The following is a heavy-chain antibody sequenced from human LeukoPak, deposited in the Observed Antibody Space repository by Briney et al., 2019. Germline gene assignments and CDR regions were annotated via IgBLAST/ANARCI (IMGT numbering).Heavy chain of an antibody. J-gene: IGHJ4*02. CDR2: INHSGST. V-gene: IGHV4-34*01. CDR3: ARDGLRKVAGTIPGDY. CDR1: GGSFSGYY. D-gene: IGHD6-19*01. Sequence: SETLSLTCAVYGGSFSGYYWSWIRQPPGKGLEWIGEINHSGSTNYNPSLKSRVTISVDTSKNQFSPKLSSVTAADTAVYYCARDGLRKVAGTIPGDYWGQGTLVTVSS.